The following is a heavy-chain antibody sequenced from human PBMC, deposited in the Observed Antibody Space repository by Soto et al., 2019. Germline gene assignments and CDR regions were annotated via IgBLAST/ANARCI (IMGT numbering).Heavy chain of an antibody. CDR1: GGSISSYY. CDR3: AKDIDARGTTVTHFDN. J-gene: IGHJ4*01. Sequence: SETLSLTCTVSGGSISSYYWSWIRQPPGKGLEWIGYIYYSGSTNYNPSLKSRVTISVDTSKNQFSLKLSSVTAEDTAVYYCAKDIDARGTTVTHFDNWGHGTQVTVSS. CDR2: IYYSGST. D-gene: IGHD4-17*01. V-gene: IGHV4-59*01.